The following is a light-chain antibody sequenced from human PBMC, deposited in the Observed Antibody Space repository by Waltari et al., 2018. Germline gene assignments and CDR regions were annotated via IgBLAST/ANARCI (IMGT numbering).Light chain of an antibody. Sequence: QSALTQPASVSGSPGQSITISCTGTSSDVGGYNYVSWYQQHPGKAPKLMIYEVFNRPSGVYNRLSGSKSGKTASLTSSGLQAEDEADYYCNSYTTSSTQVFGTGTKVTVL. CDR1: SSDVGGYNY. V-gene: IGLV2-14*01. J-gene: IGLJ1*01. CDR2: EVF. CDR3: NSYTTSSTQV.